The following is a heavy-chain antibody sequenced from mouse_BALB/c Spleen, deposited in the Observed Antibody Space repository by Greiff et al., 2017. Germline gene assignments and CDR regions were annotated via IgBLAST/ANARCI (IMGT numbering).Heavy chain of an antibody. CDR2: IDPANGNT. CDR1: GFNIKDTY. CDR3: AINYDDYYYYAMDY. V-gene: IGHV14-3*02. D-gene: IGHD2-3*01. Sequence: EVQLQQSGAELVKPGASVKLSCTASGFNIKDTYMHWVKQRPEQGLEWIGRIDPANGNTKYDPKFQGKATITADTSSNTAYLQLSSLTSEDTAVYYCAINYDDYYYYAMDYWGQGTSVTVSS. J-gene: IGHJ4*01.